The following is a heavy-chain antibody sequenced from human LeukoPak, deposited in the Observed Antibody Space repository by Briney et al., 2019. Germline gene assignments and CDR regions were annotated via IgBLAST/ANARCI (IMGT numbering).Heavy chain of an antibody. Sequence: PSETLSLTCTVSGGSISSGDYYWSWIGQPPGKGLAWIGYIYYSGSTYYNPSLKSRVTISVDTSKSQFSLKLSSVTAADTAVYYCARGIVLPAAMGFDPWGKGTLVTVSS. D-gene: IGHD2-2*01. J-gene: IGHJ5*02. CDR2: IYYSGST. CDR1: GGSISSGDYY. CDR3: ARGIVLPAAMGFDP. V-gene: IGHV4-30-4*08.